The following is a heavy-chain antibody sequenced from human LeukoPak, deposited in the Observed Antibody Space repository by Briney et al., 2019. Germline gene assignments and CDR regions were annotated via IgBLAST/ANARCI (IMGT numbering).Heavy chain of an antibody. CDR3: GRGSSDNSYSAAGN. CDR1: GFTFSSYW. D-gene: IGHD3-22*01. J-gene: IGHJ4*02. V-gene: IGHV3-7*05. CDR2: IKEDGSEK. Sequence: GGSLRLSCAASGFTFSSYWMSWVRQTPQKGLEWVANIKEDGSEKYYVDSVKGRFTISRENTKNSLYLQMNSLRAEDTAVYYCGRGSSDNSYSAAGNWGQGTLVTVSS.